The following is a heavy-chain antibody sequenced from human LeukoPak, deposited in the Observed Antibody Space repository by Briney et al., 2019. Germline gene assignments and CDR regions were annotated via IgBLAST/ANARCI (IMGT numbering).Heavy chain of an antibody. CDR3: ARDSYSYGYGGFDY. Sequence: PSQTLSLTCTVSGGSIGSGDRYWSWIRQSPGKGLEWFGYIYSTGNTYYNPSLKSRVIISVDTSKNQFSLELNSVTAADTAVYYCARDSYSYGYGGFDYWGQGILVTVSS. CDR1: GGSIGSGDRY. V-gene: IGHV4-30-4*01. J-gene: IGHJ4*02. D-gene: IGHD5-18*01. CDR2: IYSTGNT.